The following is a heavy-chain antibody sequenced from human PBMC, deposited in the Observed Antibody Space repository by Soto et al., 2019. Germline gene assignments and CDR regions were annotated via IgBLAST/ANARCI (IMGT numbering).Heavy chain of an antibody. V-gene: IGHV1-69*01. D-gene: IGHD5-12*01. CDR3: ARNGPVGRRDGYNYRGSYYYGMDV. Sequence: QVQLVQSGAEVKKPGSSVKVSCKASGGTFSSYAISWVRQAPGQGLEWMGGIIPIFGTANYAQKFQGRVTITAYESTSTAYMELSSLRAEDTAVYYCARNGPVGRRDGYNYRGSYYYGMDVWGQGTTVTVSS. J-gene: IGHJ6*02. CDR2: IIPIFGTA. CDR1: GGTFSSYA.